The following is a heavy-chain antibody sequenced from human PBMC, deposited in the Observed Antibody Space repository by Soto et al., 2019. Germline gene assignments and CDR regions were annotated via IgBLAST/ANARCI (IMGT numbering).Heavy chain of an antibody. CDR1: GYAFTGYY. CDR3: ARLHSGAFDY. D-gene: IGHD6-25*01. J-gene: IGHJ4*02. CDR2: INPNTGGA. Sequence: ASEKVSCKASGYAFTGYYIHWVRQAPGQGLECMGWINPNTGGAEYVQKFQGRVSMTRDTSINTAYLQLNSLRSDDAAVYYCARLHSGAFDYWGQGTLVTVSS. V-gene: IGHV1-2*02.